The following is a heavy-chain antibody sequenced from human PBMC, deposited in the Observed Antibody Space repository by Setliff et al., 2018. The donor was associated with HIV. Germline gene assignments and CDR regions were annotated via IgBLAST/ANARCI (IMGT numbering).Heavy chain of an antibody. V-gene: IGHV4-31*03. Sequence: SETLSLTCTVSGGSISSGTYYWSWIRQHPGKGLEWIGYIYYSGSAYYNPSLKSRIIISVDTSKNQFSLKLSSVTAADTAVYYCARCIPDYYNYYMDVWGKGTTVTVSS. J-gene: IGHJ6*03. CDR3: ARCIPDYYNYYMDV. CDR2: IYYSGSA. CDR1: GGSISSGTYY. D-gene: IGHD2-21*01.